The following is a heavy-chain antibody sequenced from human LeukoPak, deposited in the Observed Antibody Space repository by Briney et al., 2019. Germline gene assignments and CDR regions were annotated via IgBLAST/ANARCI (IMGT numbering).Heavy chain of an antibody. V-gene: IGHV3-23*01. D-gene: IGHD3-10*01. CDR3: AKAGNYYGSGSHDAFDI. Sequence: PGGSLRLSCAASGFTFSSSGMTWVRQAPGKGLEWVSAISGSGGSTYYADSVKGRFTISRDNSKNTLYLQMNSLRAEDTAVYYCAKAGNYYGSGSHDAFDIWGQGTMVTVSS. CDR2: ISGSGGST. J-gene: IGHJ3*02. CDR1: GFTFSSSG.